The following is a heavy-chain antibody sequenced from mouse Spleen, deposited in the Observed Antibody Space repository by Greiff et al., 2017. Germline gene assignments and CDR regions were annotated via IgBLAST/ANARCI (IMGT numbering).Heavy chain of an antibody. CDR3: AREGLGYGLDY. J-gene: IGHJ2*01. V-gene: IGHV1S56*01. D-gene: IGHD1-2*01. CDR2: IYPGNVNT. Sequence: VQLQESGPELVKPGASVRISCKASGYTFTSYYIHWVKQRPGQGLEWIGWIYPGNVNTKYNEKFKGKATLTADKSSSTAYMQLSSLTSEDSAVYFCAREGLGYGLDYWGQGTTLTVSS. CDR1: GYTFTSYY.